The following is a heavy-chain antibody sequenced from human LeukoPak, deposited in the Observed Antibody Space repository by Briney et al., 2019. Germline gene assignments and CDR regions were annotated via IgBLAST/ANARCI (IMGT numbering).Heavy chain of an antibody. CDR1: GFTFSSYG. Sequence: GGSLRLSCAASGFTFSSYGMHWVRQAPGKGLEWVAFIRYDGSNKYYADSVKGRFTISRDNSKNTLYLQMNSLRAEDTAVYYCVRANSSSWSPEVFDYWGQGTLVTASS. V-gene: IGHV3-30*02. J-gene: IGHJ4*02. CDR2: IRYDGSNK. D-gene: IGHD6-13*01. CDR3: VRANSSSWSPEVFDY.